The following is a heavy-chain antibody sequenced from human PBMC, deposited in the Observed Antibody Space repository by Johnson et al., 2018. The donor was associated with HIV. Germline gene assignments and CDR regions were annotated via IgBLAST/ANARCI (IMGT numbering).Heavy chain of an antibody. CDR1: GFTFSNYA. CDR3: AKEGDTYCPIDALDI. CDR2: ISGSGGST. D-gene: IGHD2-15*01. J-gene: IGHJ3*02. V-gene: IGHV3-23*04. Sequence: VQLVESGGGVVQPGGSLRLSCAASGFTFSNYAMSWVRQAPGKGLEWVSAISGSGGSTYHADSVKGRFTISRDNSKKTLYLQMNSLRDADPAVYYCAKEGDTYCPIDALDIWGQGTMVTVSS.